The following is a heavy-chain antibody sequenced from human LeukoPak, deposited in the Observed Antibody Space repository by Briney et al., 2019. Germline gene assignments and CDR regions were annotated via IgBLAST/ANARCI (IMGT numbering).Heavy chain of an antibody. J-gene: IGHJ4*02. CDR3: ARGAAGTGAADY. D-gene: IGHD6-13*01. CDR1: GASISSYY. V-gene: IGHV4-59*01. CDR2: VYDSGST. Sequence: SETLSLTCSVSGASISSYYWNWIRQPPGKGLEWIGYVYDSGSTFYNPSLKSRLSISVDTSKNQFSLRLSSVTAADTAVYFCARGAAGTGAADYWGQGTLVTVSS.